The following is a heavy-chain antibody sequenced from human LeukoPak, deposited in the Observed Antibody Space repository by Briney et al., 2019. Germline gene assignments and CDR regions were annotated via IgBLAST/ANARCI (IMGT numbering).Heavy chain of an antibody. V-gene: IGHV3-33*01. D-gene: IGHD6-25*01. CDR3: AREGPYSSGTFRY. CDR2: IWYDGSNK. Sequence: GRSLRLSCAASGLTFSSYGMHWVRQAPGKGLEWVAVIWYDGSNKYYADSVKGRFTISRDNSKNTLYLQMNSLRAEDTAVYYCAREGPYSSGTFRYWGQGTLVTVSS. CDR1: GLTFSSYG. J-gene: IGHJ4*02.